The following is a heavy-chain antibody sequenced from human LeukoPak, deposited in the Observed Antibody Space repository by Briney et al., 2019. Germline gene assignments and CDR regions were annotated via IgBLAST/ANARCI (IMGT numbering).Heavy chain of an antibody. CDR3: AKDWDTYYDTDAFDI. CDR1: GFTFSSYA. Sequence: GGSLRLSCAASGFTFSSYAMSGVRRAPGKGLEWVSAISGSGGSTYYADSVKGRFTISRDNSKNTLYLQMNSLRAEDTAVYYCAKDWDTYYDTDAFDIWGQGTMVTVSS. CDR2: ISGSGGST. D-gene: IGHD3-9*01. J-gene: IGHJ3*02. V-gene: IGHV3-23*01.